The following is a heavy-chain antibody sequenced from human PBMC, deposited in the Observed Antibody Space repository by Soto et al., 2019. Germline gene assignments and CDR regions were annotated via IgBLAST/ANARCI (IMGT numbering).Heavy chain of an antibody. CDR2: IYTSGST. CDR1: VVSISSYY. V-gene: IGHV4-4*07. J-gene: IGHJ3*02. CDR3: ARRNQYGDYDAFDI. D-gene: IGHD4-17*01. Sequence: PSETLSLTCTFSVVSISSYYWSCIRHPAGKGLEWIGRIYTSGSTNYNPSLKSRVTMSVDTSKNQFSLKLSSVTAADTAVYYCARRNQYGDYDAFDIWGQGTMVNVSS.